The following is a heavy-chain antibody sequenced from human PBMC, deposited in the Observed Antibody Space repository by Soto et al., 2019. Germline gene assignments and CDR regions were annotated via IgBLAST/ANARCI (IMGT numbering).Heavy chain of an antibody. CDR3: AREHSSGWENDAFDI. CDR2: IKQDGSEK. V-gene: IGHV3-7*03. J-gene: IGHJ3*02. D-gene: IGHD6-19*01. CDR1: GFTFSSYW. Sequence: GGSLRLSCAASGFTFSSYWMSWVRQAPGKGLEWVANIKQDGSEKYYVDSVKGRFTISRDNAKNSLYLQMNSLRAEDTAVYYCAREHSSGWENDAFDIWGKGTMVTVS.